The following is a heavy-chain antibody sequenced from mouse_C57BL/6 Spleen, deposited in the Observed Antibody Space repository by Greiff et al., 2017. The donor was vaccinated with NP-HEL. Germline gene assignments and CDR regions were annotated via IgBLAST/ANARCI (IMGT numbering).Heavy chain of an antibody. D-gene: IGHD1-1*01. CDR2: IYPGNSDT. V-gene: IGHV1-5*01. CDR1: GYTFTSYW. CDR3: NYGSTSWFAY. J-gene: IGHJ3*01. Sequence: EVQLQQSGTVLARPGASVKMSCKTSGYTFTSYWMHWVKQRPGQGLEWIGAIYPGNSDTSYNQKFKGKAKLTAVTSASTAYMELSSLTNYDSAVYYCNYGSTSWFAYWGQGTLVTVSA.